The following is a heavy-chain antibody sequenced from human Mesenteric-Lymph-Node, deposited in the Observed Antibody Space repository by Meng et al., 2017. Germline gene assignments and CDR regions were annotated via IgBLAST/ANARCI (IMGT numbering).Heavy chain of an antibody. CDR1: GFTFSSYW. CDR3: ARGRTLQQWDYLLDH. D-gene: IGHD1-7*01. CDR2: IGKDGSIT. J-gene: IGHJ4*02. Sequence: GESLKISCAASGFTFSSYWMNWVRQAPGKGLVWVSRIGKDGSITKYADSVKGRFTISRDNAKNTVYLQMNSLRAEDTAVYYCARGRTLQQWDYLLDHWGQGSLVTVSS. V-gene: IGHV3-74*03.